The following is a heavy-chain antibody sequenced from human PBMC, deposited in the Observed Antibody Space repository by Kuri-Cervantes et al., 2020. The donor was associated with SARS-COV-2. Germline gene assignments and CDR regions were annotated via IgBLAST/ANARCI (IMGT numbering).Heavy chain of an antibody. CDR1: GGSISSSIW. J-gene: IGHJ4*02. D-gene: IGHD3-10*01. Sequence: PQTLSLTCAVPGGSISSSIWWSWVGQPPGKGLEWIGGIYHSGITNYNPSLKSRVTISVDKTKNQFSLKLSSVTAADTAVYYCARSGQDYPFDYWGQGTLVTVSS. CDR3: ARSGQDYPFDY. V-gene: IGHV4-4*03. CDR2: IYHSGIT.